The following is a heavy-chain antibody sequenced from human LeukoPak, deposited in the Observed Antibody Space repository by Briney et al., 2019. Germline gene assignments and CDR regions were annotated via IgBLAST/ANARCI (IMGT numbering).Heavy chain of an antibody. CDR1: GFTFSSYS. J-gene: IGHJ4*02. Sequence: GGSLRLSCAASGFTFSSYSMNWVRQAPGKGLEWVSSISSSSSYIYYADSVKGRFTISRDNAKNSLYLQMNSLRAEDTAVYYCARRPYCSGGSCYHFDYWGQGTLVTVSS. V-gene: IGHV3-21*01. D-gene: IGHD2-15*01. CDR2: ISSSSSYI. CDR3: ARRPYCSGGSCYHFDY.